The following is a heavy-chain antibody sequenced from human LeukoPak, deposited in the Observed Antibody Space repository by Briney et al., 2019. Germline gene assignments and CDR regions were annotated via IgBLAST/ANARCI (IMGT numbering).Heavy chain of an antibody. J-gene: IGHJ3*02. V-gene: IGHV1-18*01. D-gene: IGHD4-17*01. CDR2: ISAYNGNT. CDR1: GYTFTSYG. CDR3: ARARDYGDYVLIDAFDI. Sequence: GASVKVSCKASGYTFTSYGISWVRQAPGQGLEWIGWISAYNGNTNYAQKLQGRVTMTTDTSTSTAYMELRSLRSDDTAVYYCARARDYGDYVLIDAFDIWGQGTMVTVSS.